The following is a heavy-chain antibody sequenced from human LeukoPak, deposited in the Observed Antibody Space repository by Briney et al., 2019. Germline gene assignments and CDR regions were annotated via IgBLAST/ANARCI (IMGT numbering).Heavy chain of an antibody. J-gene: IGHJ6*03. Sequence: SETLSLTCTVSGGSISSSSYYWGWIRQPPGKGLEWIGSIYYSGSTYYNPSLKSRVTISVDTSKNQFSLKLSSVTAADTAVYYCARDTYSGHYGNDYYYYMDVWGKGTTVTISS. CDR1: GGSISSSSYY. V-gene: IGHV4-39*02. D-gene: IGHD5-12*01. CDR2: IYYSGST. CDR3: ARDTYSGHYGNDYYYYMDV.